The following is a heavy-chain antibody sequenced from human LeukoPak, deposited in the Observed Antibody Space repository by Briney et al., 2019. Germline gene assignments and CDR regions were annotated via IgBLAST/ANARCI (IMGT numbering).Heavy chain of an antibody. Sequence: AGGSLRLSCAASGFTFSSYSMNWVRQAPGKGLEWVSSISSSSSYIYYADSVKGRFTISRDNAKNSLYLQMNSLRAEDTAVYYCARDGRGGYSDGYINYYGMDVWGKGTTVTVSS. D-gene: IGHD5-18*01. CDR1: GFTFSSYS. V-gene: IGHV3-21*01. CDR2: ISSSSSYI. CDR3: ARDGRGGYSDGYINYYGMDV. J-gene: IGHJ6*04.